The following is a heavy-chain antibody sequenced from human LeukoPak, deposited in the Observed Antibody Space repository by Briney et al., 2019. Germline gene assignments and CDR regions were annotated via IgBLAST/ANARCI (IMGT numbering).Heavy chain of an antibody. CDR2: IIPIFGTA. Sequence: SVKVSCKASGGTFSSYAISWVRQAPGQGLEWMGGIIPIFGTANYAQKFQGRVTITADKSTSTAYMELSSLRSEDTAVYYCARWHGEYDILTDNPSGWGQGTLVTVSS. CDR3: ARWHGEYDILTDNPSG. J-gene: IGHJ4*02. V-gene: IGHV1-69*06. CDR1: GGTFSSYA. D-gene: IGHD3-9*01.